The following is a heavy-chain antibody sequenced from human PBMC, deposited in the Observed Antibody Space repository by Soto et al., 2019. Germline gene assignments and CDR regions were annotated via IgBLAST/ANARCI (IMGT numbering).Heavy chain of an antibody. CDR1: GASIKSRNYF. D-gene: IGHD2-15*01. J-gene: IGHJ4*02. Sequence: SETLSLTCTVSGASIKSRNYFWGWIRQPPGKGLEFVGSIHSSGGTYYNPSLKSRVTVSVDLSNSHFSLSLKSLTATDTAVYYCGRLAEAATGHTDFDFWGQGTLVTV. CDR2: IHSSGGT. V-gene: IGHV4-39*02. CDR3: GRLAEAATGHTDFDF.